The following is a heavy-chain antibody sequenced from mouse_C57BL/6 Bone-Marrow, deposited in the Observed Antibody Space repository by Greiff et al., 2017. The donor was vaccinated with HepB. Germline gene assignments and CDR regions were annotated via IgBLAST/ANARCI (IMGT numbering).Heavy chain of an antibody. J-gene: IGHJ2*01. Sequence: VQRVESGAELARPGASVKLSCKASGYTFTSYGISWVKQRTGQGLEWIGEIYPRSGNTYYNEKFKGKATLTADKSSSTAYMELRSLTSEDSAVYFCAREKATVVATNFDYWGQGTTLTVSS. D-gene: IGHD1-1*01. CDR3: AREKATVVATNFDY. V-gene: IGHV1-81*01. CDR1: GYTFTSYG. CDR2: IYPRSGNT.